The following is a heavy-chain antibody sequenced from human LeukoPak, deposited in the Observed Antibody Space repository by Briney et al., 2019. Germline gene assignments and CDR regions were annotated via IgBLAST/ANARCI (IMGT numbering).Heavy chain of an antibody. J-gene: IGHJ4*02. CDR1: GYTFTSYG. CDR3: ARESRTYYYDSSGYPDY. D-gene: IGHD3-22*01. CDR2: ISAYNGNT. Sequence: ASVKVSCKPSGYTFTSYGISWVRQAPGQRLEWMGWISAYNGNTNYAQKLQGRVTMTTDTSTTTAYMELRSLRSDDTAVYYCARESRTYYYDSSGYPDYWGQGTLVTVSS. V-gene: IGHV1-18*01.